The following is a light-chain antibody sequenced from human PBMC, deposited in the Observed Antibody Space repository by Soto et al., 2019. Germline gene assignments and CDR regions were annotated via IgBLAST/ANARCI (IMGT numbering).Light chain of an antibody. J-gene: IGKJ1*01. V-gene: IGKV1-12*01. CDR1: QDISTW. CDR3: QQANSFPRT. Sequence: DIQMTQSPSSVSASVGDRVTITCRASQDISTWLAWYQQKPGRAPKLLIYAASSLQSGVPSRFSGSGSGTDFTLTISSLQAEDSATYCCQQANSFPRTLGQGTKVDIK. CDR2: AAS.